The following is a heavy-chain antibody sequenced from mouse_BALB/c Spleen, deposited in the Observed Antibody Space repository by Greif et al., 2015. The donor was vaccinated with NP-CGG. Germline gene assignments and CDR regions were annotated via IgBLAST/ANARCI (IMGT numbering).Heavy chain of an antibody. CDR3: ARHRMITAWFAY. CDR1: GFAFSSYD. CDR2: ISSGGGST. D-gene: IGHD2-4*01. J-gene: IGHJ3*01. V-gene: IGHV5-12-1*01. Sequence: EVKLVESGGGLVKPGGSLKLSCAAPGFAFSSYDMSWVRQTPEKRLEWVAYISSGGGSTYYPDTVKGRFTISRDNAKNPLYLQMSSLKSEDTAMYYCARHRMITAWFAYWGQGTLVTVSA.